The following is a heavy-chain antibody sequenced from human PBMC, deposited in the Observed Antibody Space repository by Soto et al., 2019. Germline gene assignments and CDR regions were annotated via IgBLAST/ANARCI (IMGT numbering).Heavy chain of an antibody. D-gene: IGHD5-12*01. CDR1: GFTFSNYA. V-gene: IGHV3-23*01. J-gene: IGHJ4*02. Sequence: QPGGSLRLSCAASGFTFSNYAMSWVRQAPGKGLEWVSAISGSGGWTYYADSVKGRFTISRDNSKNTLYLQMNSLRAEDTAVYYCAKDYPDIVATITIPAHYWGQGTLVTVSS. CDR2: ISGSGGWT. CDR3: AKDYPDIVATITIPAHY.